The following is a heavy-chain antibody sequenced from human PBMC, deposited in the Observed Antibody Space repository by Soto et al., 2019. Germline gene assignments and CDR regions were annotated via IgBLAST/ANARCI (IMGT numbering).Heavy chain of an antibody. J-gene: IGHJ4*02. Sequence: QVQLVQSGAEVRQPASSVKVSCKTSGGTFSSYAISWVRQAPGQGLEWMGGIVPIVDTSTYAQKFQGRVTMTADESTSTGYMELSSRRSDDTAVYYCVRVVAIPGYPDNWGQGTLFTVSS. CDR2: IVPIVDTS. CDR1: GGTFSSYA. CDR3: VRVVAIPGYPDN. D-gene: IGHD5-12*01. V-gene: IGHV1-69*12.